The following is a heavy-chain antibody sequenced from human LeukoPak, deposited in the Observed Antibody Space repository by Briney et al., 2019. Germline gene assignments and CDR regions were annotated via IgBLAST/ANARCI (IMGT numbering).Heavy chain of an antibody. D-gene: IGHD3-3*01. CDR3: ARPLRESGYFYFDY. J-gene: IGHJ4*02. Sequence: GGSLRLSCAASGFTFDSYSMSWVRQAPGKGLEWVSYITSCSSTIYYPDSVKGRFTISRDNAKNSLYLQMNSLRAEDTAVYYCARPLRESGYFYFDYWGQGTLVTVSS. V-gene: IGHV3-48*04. CDR2: ITSCSSTI. CDR1: GFTFDSYS.